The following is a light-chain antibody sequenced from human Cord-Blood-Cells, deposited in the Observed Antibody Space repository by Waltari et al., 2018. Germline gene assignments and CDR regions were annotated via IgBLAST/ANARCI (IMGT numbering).Light chain of an antibody. CDR1: QSVSSSY. J-gene: IGKJ1*01. Sequence: VLSPSPITLPFPRVERRHRYCRASQSVSSSYLAWYQQKPRQAPRLLIDGASSRATGIPDRFSGSGSGTDFTLTISRLEPEDFAVYYCQQYGSSPRTFGQGTKVEIK. CDR3: QQYGSSPRT. V-gene: IGKV3-20*01. CDR2: GAS.